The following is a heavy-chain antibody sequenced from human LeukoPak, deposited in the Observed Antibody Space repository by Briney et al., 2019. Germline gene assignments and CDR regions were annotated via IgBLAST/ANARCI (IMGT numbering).Heavy chain of an antibody. V-gene: IGHV3-23*01. CDR3: AKRIQSAMATGY. J-gene: IGHJ4*02. D-gene: IGHD5-18*01. Sequence: GGTLRLSCAASGFTFTNHGMSWVRQALGKGLEWVSDVSGSGASTYYADSVRGRFTIARDNSKNTLYLQMNSLRAEDTAVYYCAKRIQSAMATGYWGQGTLVTVSS. CDR1: GFTFTNHG. CDR2: VSGSGAST.